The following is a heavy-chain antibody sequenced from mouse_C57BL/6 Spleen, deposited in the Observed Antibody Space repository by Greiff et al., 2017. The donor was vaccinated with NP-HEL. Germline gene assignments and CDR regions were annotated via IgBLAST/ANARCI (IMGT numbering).Heavy chain of an antibody. CDR2: IDPNSGGT. Sequence: QVQLQQPGAELVKPGASVKLSCKASGYTFTSYWMHWVKQRPGRGLEWIGRIDPNSGGTKYNEKFKRKATLTVDKPSSSAYMQRSSLTSEDSAVYYCARSDYYGSSYGWFAYWGQGTLVTVSA. CDR1: GYTFTSYW. CDR3: ARSDYYGSSYGWFAY. V-gene: IGHV1-72*01. D-gene: IGHD1-1*01. J-gene: IGHJ3*01.